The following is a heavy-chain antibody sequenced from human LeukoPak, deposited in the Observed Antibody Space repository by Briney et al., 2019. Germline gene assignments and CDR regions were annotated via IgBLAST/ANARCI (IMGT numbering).Heavy chain of an antibody. Sequence: PGGSLRLSCAASGFTFSSYWMSWVRQAPGKGLEWVSAISGSGGSTYYADSVKGRFTISRDNSKNTLYLQMNSLRAEDTAVYYCAKFTMVRDLWDYFDYWGQGTLVTVSS. CDR1: GFTFSSYW. V-gene: IGHV3-23*01. CDR3: AKFTMVRDLWDYFDY. D-gene: IGHD3-10*01. J-gene: IGHJ4*02. CDR2: ISGSGGST.